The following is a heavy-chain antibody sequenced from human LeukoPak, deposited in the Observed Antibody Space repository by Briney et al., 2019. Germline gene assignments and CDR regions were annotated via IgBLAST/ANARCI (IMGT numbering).Heavy chain of an antibody. CDR2: IYHSGST. J-gene: IGHJ4*02. CDR3: ARVVCSSTNCYTMDY. D-gene: IGHD2-2*02. Sequence: SETLSLTCAVSGGSISSGGYSWSWIRQPPGKGLEWIGYIYHSGSTYYNPSLKSRVTISVDTSKNQLSLRLSSVTAADTAVYYCARVVCSSTNCYTMDYWGQGTLVTVSS. CDR1: GGSISSGGYS. V-gene: IGHV4-30-2*05.